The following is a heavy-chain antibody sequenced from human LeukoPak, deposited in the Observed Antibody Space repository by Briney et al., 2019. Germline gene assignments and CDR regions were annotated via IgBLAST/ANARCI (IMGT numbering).Heavy chain of an antibody. Sequence: SGTLSLTCAVSGGSISSSNWWSWVRQPPGKGLERIGEINHSGSTNYNPSLKSRVTISVDTSKNQFSLKLNSVTAADTAVYYCARGGYYGSGNDFRFDPWGQGTLVTVSS. V-gene: IGHV4-4*02. CDR2: INHSGST. D-gene: IGHD3-10*01. CDR1: GGSISSSNW. CDR3: ARGGYYGSGNDFRFDP. J-gene: IGHJ5*02.